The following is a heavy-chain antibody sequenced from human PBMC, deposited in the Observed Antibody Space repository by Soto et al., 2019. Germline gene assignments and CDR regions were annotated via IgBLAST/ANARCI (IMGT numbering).Heavy chain of an antibody. CDR3: VRDGSKTLRDCFDP. V-gene: IGHV4-4*07. J-gene: IGHJ5*02. CDR2: VYATGTS. Sequence: PSLTCSVSGGSMSKFYWSWIRKTAGKGLEWMGRVYATGTSDYNPSLRSRIAMSVDISKKTFSLRLRSVTAADTGVYYCVRDGSKTLRDCFDPWRQVILVTVSS. CDR1: GGSMSKFY. D-gene: IGHD4-17*01.